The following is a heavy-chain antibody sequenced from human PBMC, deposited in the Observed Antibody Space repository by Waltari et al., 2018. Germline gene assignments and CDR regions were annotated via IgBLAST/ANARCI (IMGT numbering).Heavy chain of an antibody. CDR3: AKRLYDYVWGSRGWFDP. CDR2: INHSGST. J-gene: IGHJ5*02. V-gene: IGHV4-34*01. CDR1: GGSFSGYY. D-gene: IGHD3-16*01. Sequence: QVQLQQWGAGLLKPSETLSLTCAVYGGSFSGYYWSWIRQPPGKGLEWIGEINHSGSTNYNPSLKSRVTISVDTSKNQFSLKLSSVTAADTAVYYCAKRLYDYVWGSRGWFDPWGQGTLVTVSS.